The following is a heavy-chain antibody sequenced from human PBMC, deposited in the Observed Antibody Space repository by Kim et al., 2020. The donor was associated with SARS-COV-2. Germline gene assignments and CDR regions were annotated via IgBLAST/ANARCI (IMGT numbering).Heavy chain of an antibody. Sequence: LKSRVTISVDTSKNQFSLKLTSVTAADTAVYYCARFPNPSIFGVINAFDIWGQGTMVTVSS. CDR3: ARFPNPSIFGVINAFDI. V-gene: IGHV4-59*01. D-gene: IGHD3-3*01. J-gene: IGHJ3*02.